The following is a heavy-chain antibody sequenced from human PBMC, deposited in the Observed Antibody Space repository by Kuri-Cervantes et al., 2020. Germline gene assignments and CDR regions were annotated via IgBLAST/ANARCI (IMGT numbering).Heavy chain of an antibody. V-gene: IGHV3-11*01. CDR3: ASRLPPNWYFDL. CDR2: ITGSGGTM. J-gene: IGHJ2*01. CDR1: GFTFSDYS. Sequence: GESLKISCAASGFTFSDYSMTWIRQAPGKGLEWVSYITGSGGTMYYADSVKGRFTISRDNAKNSLYLQMNSLRAEDTAVYYCASRLPPNWYFDLWGRGTLVTVSS.